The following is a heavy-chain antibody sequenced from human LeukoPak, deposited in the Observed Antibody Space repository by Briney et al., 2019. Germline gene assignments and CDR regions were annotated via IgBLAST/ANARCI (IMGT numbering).Heavy chain of an antibody. Sequence: GSLRLSCAASGFTFSNTWMNWIRQPPGKGLEWIGEINHSGSTNYNPSLKSRVTISVDTSKNQFSLKLSSVTAADTAVYYCARPPRIHSSGWYGYWGQGTLVTVSS. D-gene: IGHD6-19*01. J-gene: IGHJ4*02. V-gene: IGHV4-34*01. CDR1: GFTFSNTW. CDR3: ARPPRIHSSGWYGY. CDR2: INHSGST.